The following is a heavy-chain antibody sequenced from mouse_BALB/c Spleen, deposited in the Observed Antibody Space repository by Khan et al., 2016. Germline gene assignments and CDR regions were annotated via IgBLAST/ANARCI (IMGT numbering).Heavy chain of an antibody. D-gene: IGHD2-2*01. CDR3: ASEGYGYDTFAY. CDR1: GYAFSSYW. CDR2: IYPGDGDT. Sequence: QVQLKQSGAELVRPGSSVKISCKASGYAFSSYWMNWVKQRPGQGLEWIGQIYPGDGDTNYNGKFKGKATLTADKSSSTAYMQLSSLTAEDSAVYVCASEGYGYDTFAYWGQGTLVTVSA. J-gene: IGHJ3*01. V-gene: IGHV1-80*01.